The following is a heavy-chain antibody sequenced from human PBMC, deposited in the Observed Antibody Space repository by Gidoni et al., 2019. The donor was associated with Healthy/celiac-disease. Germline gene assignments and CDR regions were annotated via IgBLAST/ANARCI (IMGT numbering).Heavy chain of an antibody. Sequence: QVQLVQSGAEVKKPGSSVKVSCKASGGTFRSYAISWVRQAPGQGLEWMGGIIPIFGTANYAQKFQGRVTITADKSTSTAYMELSSLRSEDTAVYYCARVDYYDSSGYYRGWFDPWGQGTLVTVSS. D-gene: IGHD3-22*01. CDR3: ARVDYYDSSGYYRGWFDP. CDR1: GGTFRSYA. J-gene: IGHJ5*02. V-gene: IGHV1-69*06. CDR2: IIPIFGTA.